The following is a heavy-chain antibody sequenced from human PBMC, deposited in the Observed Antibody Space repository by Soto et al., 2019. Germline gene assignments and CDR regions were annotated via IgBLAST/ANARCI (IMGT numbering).Heavy chain of an antibody. J-gene: IGHJ4*02. D-gene: IGHD3-9*01. CDR1: GGSFSGYY. CDR3: ARHMELRYFDWLTFDY. Sequence: SETLSLTCAVYGGSFSGYYWTWIRQPPGTGLEWIGEINHSGSTNYNPSLKSRVTISVDTSKNQFSLKLTSVTAADTAVYYCARHMELRYFDWLTFDYWGQGTLVTVSS. CDR2: INHSGST. V-gene: IGHV4-34*01.